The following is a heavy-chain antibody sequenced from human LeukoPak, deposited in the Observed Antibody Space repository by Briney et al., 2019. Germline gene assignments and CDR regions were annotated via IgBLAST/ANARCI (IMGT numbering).Heavy chain of an antibody. CDR2: ITRSSSFV. V-gene: IGHV3-21*01. J-gene: IGHJ4*02. CDR3: ASEIPNLRYCSSTSCDY. Sequence: GGSLRLSCAASGFIFTSYAMSWVRQAPGKGLEWVSSITRSSSFVYYADSVKGRFTISRDNAKNSLYLQMSSLRAEDTAVYYCASEIPNLRYCSSTSCDYWGQGTLVTVSS. D-gene: IGHD2-2*01. CDR1: GFIFTSYA.